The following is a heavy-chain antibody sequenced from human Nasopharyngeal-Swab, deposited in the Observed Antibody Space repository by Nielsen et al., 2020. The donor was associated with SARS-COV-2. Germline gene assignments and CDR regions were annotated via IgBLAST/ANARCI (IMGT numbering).Heavy chain of an antibody. CDR2: ISAYNGNT. J-gene: IGHJ3*02. V-gene: IGHV1-18*04. CDR1: GYTFTSYG. CDR3: AKGIAVADAFDI. Sequence: ASVKVSCKASGYTFTSYGISWVRQAPGEGLEWMGWISAYNGNTNYAQKLQGRVTMTTDTSTSTAYMELRSLRSDDTAVYYCAKGIAVADAFDIWGQGTMVTVSS. D-gene: IGHD6-19*01.